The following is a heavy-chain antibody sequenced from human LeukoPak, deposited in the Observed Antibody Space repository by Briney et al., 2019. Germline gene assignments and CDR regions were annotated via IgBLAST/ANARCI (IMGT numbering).Heavy chain of an antibody. CDR2: IKTKADNYAT. CDR1: GLTFNVSA. V-gene: IGHV3-73*01. J-gene: IGHJ6*04. D-gene: IGHD6-25*01. CDR3: THPAYYYNVDV. Sequence: GGSLRLSCSASGLTFNVSAIHWVRQASGKGLEWVGRIKTKADNYATAYAASVKGRFTISRDDSTNTAYLQMNSLKTEDTAVYYCTHPAYYYNVDVRGKGTTVTVSS.